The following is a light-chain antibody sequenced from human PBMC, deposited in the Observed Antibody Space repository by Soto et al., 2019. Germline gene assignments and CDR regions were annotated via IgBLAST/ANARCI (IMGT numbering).Light chain of an antibody. CDR1: DSNIGSNS. V-gene: IGLV1-47*01. CDR3: ATWDDGLSGVL. CDR2: KSD. Sequence: QSVLTQPPSASGTPGQRVPITCSGSDSNIGSNSVHWYQQVPGMAPKLLVYKSDQRPSGVPDRFSGSKSVTSASLAISGLRAEDEAEYYCATWDDGLSGVLFGGGTQLTVL. J-gene: IGLJ2*01.